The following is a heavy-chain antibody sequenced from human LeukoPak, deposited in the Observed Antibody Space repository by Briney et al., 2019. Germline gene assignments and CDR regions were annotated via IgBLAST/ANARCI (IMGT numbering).Heavy chain of an antibody. CDR3: ARARVRSYTYDSAGFYTSDWHFDL. CDR2: IYSSGST. V-gene: IGHV4-59*01. Sequence: PSETLSLTCSVSGDSINNYYWSWIRQPPGKGLEWIGYIYSSGSTKYNPSLKSRVTISVDTSKNQFSLRLSSVTAADTAVYYCARARVRSYTYDSAGFYTSDWHFDLWGCGTLVTVSS. D-gene: IGHD3-22*01. CDR1: GDSINNYY. J-gene: IGHJ2*01.